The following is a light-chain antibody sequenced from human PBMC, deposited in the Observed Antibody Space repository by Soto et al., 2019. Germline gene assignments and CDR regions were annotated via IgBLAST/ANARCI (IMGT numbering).Light chain of an antibody. CDR2: KAS. Sequence: DIQMTQSPSTLSGSVGDRVTITCRASQTISSWLAWYQQKPGKAPKLLIYKASTLKSGVPSRFSGSGSGTDFTLTISCLQSEDFATYYCQQYYSYPSITFGQGTRLEIK. CDR3: QQYYSYPSIT. V-gene: IGKV1-5*03. J-gene: IGKJ5*01. CDR1: QTISSW.